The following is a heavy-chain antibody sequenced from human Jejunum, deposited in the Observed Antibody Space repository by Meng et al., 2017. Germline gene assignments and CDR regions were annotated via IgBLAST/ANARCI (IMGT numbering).Heavy chain of an antibody. V-gene: IGHV1-3*01. CDR1: VFTFVSYT. D-gene: IGHD3-10*01. Sequence: VPYVQSGAEVKNPGSSVTFSYKSTVFTFVSYTIYRVRQAPGQVLDGMGWITASNGNTKYSQKFQGRVTITRDTSASTAYMELSSLRSEDTAVYDFARDMPYSSGSFDYWGQGTLVTVSS. CDR3: ARDMPYSSGSFDY. J-gene: IGHJ4*02. CDR2: ITASNGNT.